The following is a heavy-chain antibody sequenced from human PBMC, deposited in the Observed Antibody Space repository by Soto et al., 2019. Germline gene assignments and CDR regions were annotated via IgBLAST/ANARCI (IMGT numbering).Heavy chain of an antibody. CDR2: IYPGDSDT. CDR1: GYSFTSYW. D-gene: IGHD5-18*01. J-gene: IGHJ6*02. V-gene: IGHV5-51*01. Sequence: PGESLRISCKGSGYSFTSYWIGWVRQMPGKGLGWMGIIYPGDSDTRYSPSFQGQVTISADKSISTAYLQWSSLKASDTAMYYCASRGYSPPGHHDYYYYGMDVWGQGTTVTVSS. CDR3: ASRGYSPPGHHDYYYYGMDV.